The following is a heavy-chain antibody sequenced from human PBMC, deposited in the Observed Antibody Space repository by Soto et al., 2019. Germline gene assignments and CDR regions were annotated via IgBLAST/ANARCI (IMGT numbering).Heavy chain of an antibody. CDR3: ARSMNDHNHHHWGFDS. CDR1: GGSFNPYH. D-gene: IGHD7-27*01. V-gene: IGHV4-34*01. J-gene: IGHJ5*01. Sequence: PSETLSLTCAVYGGSFNPYHCSIIRQPPGKRLERIGEIDHTGRTNPNPPVKGRVTMSVDTSKNQFSLNVRSVTAADTAVYFCARSMNDHNHHHWGFDSWGPGTLVTVSS. CDR2: IDHTGRT.